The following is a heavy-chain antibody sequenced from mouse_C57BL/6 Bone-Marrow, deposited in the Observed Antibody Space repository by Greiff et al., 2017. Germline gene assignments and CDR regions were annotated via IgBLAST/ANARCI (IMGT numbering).Heavy chain of an antibody. CDR2: FNPGSGGT. J-gene: IGHJ3*01. CDR3: GRFGDYDVAY. Sequence: VQLQQSGAELVRPGTSVKVSCKASGYAFTNYLIEWVKQRPGQGLEWIGVFNPGSGGTNYNEKFKGKATLTADKSSSTAYMQLSSLTSEDSAVYFCGRFGDYDVAYWGQGTLVTVSA. CDR1: GYAFTNYL. V-gene: IGHV1-54*01. D-gene: IGHD2-4*01.